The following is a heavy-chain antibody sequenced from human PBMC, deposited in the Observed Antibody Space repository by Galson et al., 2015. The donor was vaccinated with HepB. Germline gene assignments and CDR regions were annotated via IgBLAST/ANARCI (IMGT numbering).Heavy chain of an antibody. D-gene: IGHD6-13*01. J-gene: IGHJ6*02. V-gene: IGHV3-9*01. CDR1: GFTFDDYA. CDR3: ARGMGIAAAEGAFRDYYYSYGMDV. CDR2: ISWNSGSI. Sequence: SLRLSCAASGFTFDDYAMHWVRQDPGKGLEWVSGISWNSGSIGYADSVKGRFTISRDNAKNSLYLQMNSLRAEDTAVYYCARGMGIAAAEGAFRDYYYSYGMDVWGQGTTVTVSS.